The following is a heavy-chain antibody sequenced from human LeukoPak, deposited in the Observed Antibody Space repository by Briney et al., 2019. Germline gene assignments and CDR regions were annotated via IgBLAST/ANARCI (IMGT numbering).Heavy chain of an antibody. D-gene: IGHD1-7*01. Sequence: SGGSPRLSCAASGFTFSSDWMHCVRQAPGKGLVWVSRISTDASSTYSADSVKGRFTISRDNTKNTLYLQMNSLRAEDTAVYYCARDHWNSGIQFDYWGQGTLVTVSS. CDR1: GFTFSSDW. J-gene: IGHJ4*02. CDR2: ISTDASST. CDR3: ARDHWNSGIQFDY. V-gene: IGHV3-74*01.